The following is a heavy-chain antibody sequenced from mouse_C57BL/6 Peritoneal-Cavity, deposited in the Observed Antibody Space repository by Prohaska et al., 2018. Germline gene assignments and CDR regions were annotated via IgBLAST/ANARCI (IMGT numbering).Heavy chain of an antibody. CDR2: IDPSDSYT. CDR1: DYTFTSYW. Sequence: QVQLQQPGAELVMPGASVKLSCKASDYTFTSYWMHWVKQRPGQGLEWIGEIDPSDSYTNYNQKFKGKATLTVDKSSSTAYMQLSSLTSEDSAVYYCARGGGYDYDERTWFAYWGQGTLVTVSA. V-gene: IGHV1-69*01. CDR3: ARGGGYDYDERTWFAY. D-gene: IGHD2-4*01. J-gene: IGHJ3*01.